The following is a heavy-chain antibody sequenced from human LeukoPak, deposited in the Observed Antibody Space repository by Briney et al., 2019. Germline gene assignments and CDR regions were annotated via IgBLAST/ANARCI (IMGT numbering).Heavy chain of an antibody. CDR1: GFTFSSYK. D-gene: IGHD3/OR15-3a*01. V-gene: IGHV3-21*01. CDR2: ISSTSSYI. CDR3: ATIGTGYYREDS. Sequence: GESLRLSCEASGFTFSSYKMNWVRQAPGKGLEWVSSISSTSSYIYYADSVKGRFTISRDNAKNSLYLQMNSLRAEDTALYYCATIGTGYYREDSWGQGTLVTVSS. J-gene: IGHJ4*02.